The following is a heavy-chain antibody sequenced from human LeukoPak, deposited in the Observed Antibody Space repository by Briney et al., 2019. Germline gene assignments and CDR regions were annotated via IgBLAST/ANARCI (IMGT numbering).Heavy chain of an antibody. Sequence: PGGSLRLSCVASGFTFSNYALHWVRQAPGKGLEWVGVIFYDGTMQYYTDSVKGRFTISRDNAKNSLYLQMNSLRAEDTAVYYCARDSLVGVSGYDCDRCSVYYYYYMDVWGKGTTVTVSS. CDR3: ARDSLVGVSGYDCDRCSVYYYYYMDV. V-gene: IGHV3-30*04. CDR2: IFYDGTMQ. CDR1: GFTFSNYA. J-gene: IGHJ6*03. D-gene: IGHD5-12*01.